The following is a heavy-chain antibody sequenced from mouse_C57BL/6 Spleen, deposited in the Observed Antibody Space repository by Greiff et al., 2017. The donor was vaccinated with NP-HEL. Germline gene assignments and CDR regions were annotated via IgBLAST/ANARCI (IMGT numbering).Heavy chain of an antibody. J-gene: IGHJ4*01. CDR2: IYPGDGDT. D-gene: IGHD2-5*01. CDR1: GYAFSSYW. CDR3: VYSNLDYAMDY. V-gene: IGHV1-80*01. Sequence: QVQLQQSGAELVKPGASVKISCKASGYAFSSYWMNWVKQRPGQGLEWIGQIYPGDGDTNYNGKFKGKATLTADKSSSTAYMQLSSLTSEDSAVYFGVYSNLDYAMDYWGQGTSVTVSS.